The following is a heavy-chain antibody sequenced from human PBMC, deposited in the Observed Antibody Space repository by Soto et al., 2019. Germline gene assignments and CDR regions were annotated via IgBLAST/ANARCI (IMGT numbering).Heavy chain of an antibody. CDR2: INPSGGST. CDR3: ARVRPTYYYDSSGYYFGY. D-gene: IGHD3-22*01. CDR1: GYTFTSYY. V-gene: IGHV1-46*01. Sequence: QVQLVQSGAEVKKPGASVKVSCKASGYTFTSYYMHWVRQALGQGLEWMGIINPSGGSTSYAQKFQGRVTMTRDTSTSTVYMELSSLRSEDTAVYYCARVRPTYYYDSSGYYFGYWGQGTLVTVSS. J-gene: IGHJ4*02.